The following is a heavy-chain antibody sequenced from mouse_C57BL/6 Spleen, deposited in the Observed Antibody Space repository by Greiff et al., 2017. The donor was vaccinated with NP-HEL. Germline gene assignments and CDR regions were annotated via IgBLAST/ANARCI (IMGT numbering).Heavy chain of an antibody. J-gene: IGHJ4*01. V-gene: IGHV1-55*01. CDR3: ARSPYDGYYVGAMDY. CDR2: IYPGSGST. Sequence: QVQLKQPGAELVKPGASVKMSCKASGYTFTSSWITWVKQRPGQGLEWIGDIYPGSGSTNYNEKFKSKATLTVDTSSSPAYMQLSSLTSEESAVYYCARSPYDGYYVGAMDYWGQGTSVTVSS. D-gene: IGHD2-3*01. CDR1: GYTFTSSW.